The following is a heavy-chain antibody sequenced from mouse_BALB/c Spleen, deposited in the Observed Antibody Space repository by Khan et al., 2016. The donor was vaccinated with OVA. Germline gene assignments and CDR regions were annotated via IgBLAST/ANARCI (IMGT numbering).Heavy chain of an antibody. Sequence: VQVVESGPGLVAPSQSLSITCTVSGFSLSRYNIHWVRQPPGKGLEWLGMIWGGGGTDYNSTLKSRLSISKDNSKSQVFLKMNSLQTDYTAMYYCARAYYRYDGYYAMDYWGQGTSVTVSS. D-gene: IGHD2-14*01. CDR2: IWGGGGT. CDR3: ARAYYRYDGYYAMDY. CDR1: GFSLSRYN. J-gene: IGHJ4*01. V-gene: IGHV2-6-4*01.